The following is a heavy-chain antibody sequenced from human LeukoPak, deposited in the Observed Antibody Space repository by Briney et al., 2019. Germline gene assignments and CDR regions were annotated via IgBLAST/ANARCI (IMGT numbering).Heavy chain of an antibody. CDR3: ARLTRLSTSPDRYYLDY. J-gene: IGHJ4*02. D-gene: IGHD6-6*01. CDR2: IYYSGST. V-gene: IGHV4-39*07. CDR1: GGSISSSSYY. Sequence: SETLSLTCTVSGGSISSSSYYWGWIRQPPGKGLEWIGSIYYSGSTYYNPSLKSRVTISVDTSKNQFSLKLGSVTAADTAVYYCARLTRLSTSPDRYYLDYWGQGTLVTVSS.